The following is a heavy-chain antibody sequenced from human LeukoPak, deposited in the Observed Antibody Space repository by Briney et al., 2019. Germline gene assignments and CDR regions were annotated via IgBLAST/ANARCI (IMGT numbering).Heavy chain of an antibody. D-gene: IGHD3-10*02. J-gene: IGHJ4*02. CDR3: AKDLFRGFDY. CDR2: IRYDGSNK. Sequence: PGGSLRLSCAASGFTFSSYGMHWVRQAPGKGLEWVAFIRYDGSNKYHADSVKGRFTISRDNSKNTLYLQMNSPRAEDTAVYYCAKDLFRGFDYWGQGTLVTVSS. CDR1: GFTFSSYG. V-gene: IGHV3-30*02.